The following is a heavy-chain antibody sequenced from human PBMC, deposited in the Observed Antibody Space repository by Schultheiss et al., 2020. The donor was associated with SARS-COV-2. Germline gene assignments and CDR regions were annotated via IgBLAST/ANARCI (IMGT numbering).Heavy chain of an antibody. J-gene: IGHJ4*02. CDR1: GFTVSSNY. CDR2: IYSGGST. V-gene: IGHV3-66*01. CDR3: ARDWQPKYSSSWYPSYYFDY. Sequence: GGSLRLSCAASGFTVSSNYMSWVRQAPGKGLEWVSVIYSGGSTYYADSVKGRFTISRDNSKNTLYLQMNSLRAEDTAVYYCARDWQPKYSSSWYPSYYFDYWGQGTLVTVSS. D-gene: IGHD6-13*01.